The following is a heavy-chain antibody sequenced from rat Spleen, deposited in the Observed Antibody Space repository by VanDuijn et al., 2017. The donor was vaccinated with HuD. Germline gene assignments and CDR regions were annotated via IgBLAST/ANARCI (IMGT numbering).Heavy chain of an antibody. CDR2: INSAGTT. CDR3: ARDRTPAD. Sequence: EVQLQESGPGLVKPSQSLSLTCSVTGHSITSSYRWNWIRKFPGNKLEWMGYINSAGTTIYNPSLKSRISITRDTSKNQFFVEVNSITTEDTATYYCARDRTPADWGQGVMVTVSS. CDR1: GHSITSSYR. J-gene: IGHJ2*01. V-gene: IGHV3-3*01.